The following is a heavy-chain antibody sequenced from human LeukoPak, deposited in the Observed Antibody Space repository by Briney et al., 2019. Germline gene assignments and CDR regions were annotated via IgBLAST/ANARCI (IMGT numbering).Heavy chain of an antibody. V-gene: IGHV3-48*04. J-gene: IGHJ4*02. CDR2: ISSSSTTI. Sequence: GGSLRLSCAASGFTFSSYWMHWVRQAPGKGLEWVSYISSSSTTIYYADSVKGRFTITRDNAKNSLYLQMNSLRAEDTAVYYCARSFYYDTLTGYYFFDYWGQGTLVTVSS. CDR3: ARSFYYDTLTGYYFFDY. D-gene: IGHD3-9*01. CDR1: GFTFSSYW.